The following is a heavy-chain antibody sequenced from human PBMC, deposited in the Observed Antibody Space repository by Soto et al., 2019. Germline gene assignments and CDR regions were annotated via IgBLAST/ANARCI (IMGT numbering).Heavy chain of an antibody. CDR3: AREARDYYGMDV. Sequence: QVQLVQSGAEVKKPGASVKVSCKASGYTFTSYYMHWVRQAPGQGLEWVGVINPSGGSKTYAQNFQGRVSMTWDTSTSTVYMDLSSLRSEDTAVYYCAREARDYYGMDVWGQGTKVTVSS. J-gene: IGHJ6*02. CDR1: GYTFTSYY. CDR2: INPSGGSK. V-gene: IGHV1-46*01.